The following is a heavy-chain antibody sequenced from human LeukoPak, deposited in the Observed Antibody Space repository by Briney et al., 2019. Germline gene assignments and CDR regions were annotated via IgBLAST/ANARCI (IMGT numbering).Heavy chain of an antibody. Sequence: EASVKVSCKASGYTFTSYGISWVRQAPGQGLEWMGWISAYNGNTNYAQKLQGRVTMTTDTSTSTAYMELRSLRSDDTAVYYCARYYYGSGSSYNWFDPWGQGTLVTVSS. CDR3: ARYYYGSGSSYNWFDP. CDR2: ISAYNGNT. J-gene: IGHJ5*02. D-gene: IGHD3-10*01. V-gene: IGHV1-18*01. CDR1: GYTFTSYG.